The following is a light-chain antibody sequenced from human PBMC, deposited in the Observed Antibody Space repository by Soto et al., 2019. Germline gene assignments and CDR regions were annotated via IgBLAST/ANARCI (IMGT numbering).Light chain of an antibody. Sequence: EIVMTQSPVTLSVSPGERATLSCRASQSVTNSYLAWYQQKPGQAPRLLIFGASTRAAGIPARFSGSGSGTEFTLTISSLQSEDFAVDDCQQYSNWQRKFGGVTKVDIK. V-gene: IGKV3-15*01. CDR3: QQYSNWQRK. CDR2: GAS. CDR1: QSVTNSY. J-gene: IGKJ4*02.